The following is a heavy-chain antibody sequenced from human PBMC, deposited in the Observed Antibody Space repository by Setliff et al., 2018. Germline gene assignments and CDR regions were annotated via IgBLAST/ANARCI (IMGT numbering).Heavy chain of an antibody. CDR1: GFTFRSYA. J-gene: IGHJ3*02. CDR2: ISGSGGST. D-gene: IGHD3-22*01. Sequence: GGSLRLSCAASGFTFRSYAMNWIRQAPGKGLEWVSAISGSGGSTYYADSVKGRFTISRDNSKNTLYLQMNSLRAEDTAVYYCAELARAYYDTSGYYTDAVDIWGRGTKVTVSS. CDR3: AELARAYYDTSGYYTDAVDI. V-gene: IGHV3-23*01.